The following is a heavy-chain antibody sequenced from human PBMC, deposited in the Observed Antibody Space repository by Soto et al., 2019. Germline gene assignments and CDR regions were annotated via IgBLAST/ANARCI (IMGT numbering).Heavy chain of an antibody. D-gene: IGHD2-15*01. CDR3: ARADIAVVPSTIFDY. Sequence: QLQLQESGPGLVKPSETLSLTCTVSGGSISSISYYWGWIRQPPGKGLEWIGSIKYSGHTFYNPSLKSRLTMSVDTSKNQFSLRLSSVTAAETAVYYCARADIAVVPSTIFDYWGQGTLVTVSS. CDR2: IKYSGHT. CDR1: GGSISSISYY. J-gene: IGHJ4*02. V-gene: IGHV4-39*01.